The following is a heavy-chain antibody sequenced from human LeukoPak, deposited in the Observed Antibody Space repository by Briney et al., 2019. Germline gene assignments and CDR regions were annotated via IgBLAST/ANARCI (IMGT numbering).Heavy chain of an antibody. CDR2: IYTSGST. V-gene: IGHV4-4*08. CDR3: ARVDAEIGAFGFDY. CDR1: GGSINSYY. D-gene: IGHD3-10*01. Sequence: SETLSLTCTVSGGSINSYYWSWIRQPPGKGLEWIGRIYTSGSTNCNPSLKSRVTISVDTSKNQFSLKLSSVTAADTAVYYCARVDAEIGAFGFDYWGQGTLVTVSS. J-gene: IGHJ4*02.